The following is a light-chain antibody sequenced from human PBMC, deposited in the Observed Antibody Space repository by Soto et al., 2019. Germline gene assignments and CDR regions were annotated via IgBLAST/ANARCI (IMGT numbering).Light chain of an antibody. CDR2: GAS. V-gene: IGKV3-20*01. J-gene: IGKJ4*01. Sequence: EIVLTQSPGTLSLSPGESATLSCRASQSVGNNYLAWYQQKPGQAPRLLIYGASSRATGIPDRFRGSGSGTDFTLTIGRLEPKDFAVYYCQQYVSSPLTFGGGTKVEIK. CDR1: QSVGNNY. CDR3: QQYVSSPLT.